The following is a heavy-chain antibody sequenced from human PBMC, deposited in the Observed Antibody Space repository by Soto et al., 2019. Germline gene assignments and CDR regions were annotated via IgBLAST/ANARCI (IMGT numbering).Heavy chain of an antibody. V-gene: IGHV4-30-4*01. Sequence: SETLSLTCTVSGGSISSGDYYWSWIRQPPGKGLEWIGYIYYSGSTYYNPSLKSRVTISVDTSKNQFSLKLSSVTAADTAVYYCARVRDSSSWYRPGWFDPWGQGTLVTVSS. CDR3: ARVRDSSSWYRPGWFDP. D-gene: IGHD6-13*01. CDR2: IYYSGST. CDR1: GGSISSGDYY. J-gene: IGHJ5*02.